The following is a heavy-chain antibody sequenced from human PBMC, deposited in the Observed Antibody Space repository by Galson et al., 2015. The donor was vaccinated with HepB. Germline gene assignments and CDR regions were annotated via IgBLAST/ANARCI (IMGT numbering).Heavy chain of an antibody. J-gene: IGHJ2*01. D-gene: IGHD6-19*01. V-gene: IGHV2-70*04. Sequence: PALVKPTQTLTLTCTFSGFSLSTTEMRVSWIRQPPGKALEWLARIDWDDDKFYSTSLKTRLTISKDTSKTQVVLTMTNMDPVDTATYYCARSGYSSGWYPGYFDPWGRGTLCTVSS. CDR2: IDWDDDK. CDR3: ARSGYSSGWYPGYFDP. CDR1: GFSLSTTEMR.